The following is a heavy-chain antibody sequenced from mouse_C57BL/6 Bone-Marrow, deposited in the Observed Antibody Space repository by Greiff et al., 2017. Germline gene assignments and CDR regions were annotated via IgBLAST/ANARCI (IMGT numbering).Heavy chain of an antibody. J-gene: IGHJ3*01. D-gene: IGHD2-3*01. CDR3: GRAEGLLAWFAY. CDR1: GYTFTSYG. CDR2: IYPRTGST. Sequence: QVQLQQSGAELARPGASVKLSCKASGYTFTSYGISWVKQRTGQGLEWIGDIYPRTGSTSYNEKFTVKGTLTADKSYRPAYMELRSLTSEDSEVYFCGRAEGLLAWFAYWGQGTLVTVSA. V-gene: IGHV1-81*01.